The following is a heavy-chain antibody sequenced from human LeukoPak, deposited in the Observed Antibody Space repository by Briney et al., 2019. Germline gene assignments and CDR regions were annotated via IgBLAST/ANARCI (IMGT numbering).Heavy chain of an antibody. CDR1: GFTFSSYS. V-gene: IGHV3-21*04. J-gene: IGHJ4*02. CDR2: ISSSSSYI. Sequence: NPGRSLRLSCAASGFTFSSYSMNWVRQAPGKGLEWVSSISSSSSYIYYADSVKGRFTISRDNSKNTLYLQMNSLRAEDTAVYYCAKMVGSSGWYPFDYWGQGTLVTVSS. CDR3: AKMVGSSGWYPFDY. D-gene: IGHD6-19*01.